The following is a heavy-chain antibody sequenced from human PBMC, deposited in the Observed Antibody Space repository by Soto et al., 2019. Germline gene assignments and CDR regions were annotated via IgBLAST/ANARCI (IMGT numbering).Heavy chain of an antibody. CDR1: GGSISSSSYY. J-gene: IGHJ6*02. CDR3: ATAGGPYYYYYYGMDV. CDR2: IYYSGST. V-gene: IGHV4-39*01. Sequence: PSETLSLTCTVSGGSISSSSYYWGWIRQPPGKGLERIGSIYYSGSTYYNPSLKSRVTISVDTSKNQFSLKLSSVTAADTAVYYCATAGGPYYYYYYGMDVWGQGTTVTVSS. D-gene: IGHD3-16*01.